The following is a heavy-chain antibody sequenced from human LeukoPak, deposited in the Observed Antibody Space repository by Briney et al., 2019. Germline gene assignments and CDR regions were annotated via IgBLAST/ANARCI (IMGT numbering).Heavy chain of an antibody. V-gene: IGHV1-18*01. CDR1: GYTFTSYG. D-gene: IGHD3-10*01. Sequence: GASVKVSCKASGYTFTSYGISWVRQAPGQGLEWMGWISAYNGNTNYAQKLQGRVTMTTDTSTSTAYMELRSLRSDDTAVYYCARRSGSGSYYNGDNWFDPWGQGTLVTVSS. CDR3: ARRSGSGSYYNGDNWFDP. CDR2: ISAYNGNT. J-gene: IGHJ5*02.